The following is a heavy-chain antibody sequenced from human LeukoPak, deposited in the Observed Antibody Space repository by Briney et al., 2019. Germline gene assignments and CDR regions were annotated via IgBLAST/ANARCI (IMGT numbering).Heavy chain of an antibody. CDR1: GGSFSGYY. V-gene: IGHV4-59*01. D-gene: IGHD3-22*01. Sequence: SETLSLTCAVYGGSFSGYYWSWIRQPPGKGLEWIGYIYYSGSTNYNPSLKSRVTISVDTSKNQFSLNLNSVTAADTAVYYCTRGPQNYYDIWGQGTLVTVSS. CDR2: IYYSGST. CDR3: TRGPQNYYDI. J-gene: IGHJ4*02.